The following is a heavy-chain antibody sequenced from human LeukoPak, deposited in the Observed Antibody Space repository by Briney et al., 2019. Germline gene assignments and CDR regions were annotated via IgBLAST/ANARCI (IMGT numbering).Heavy chain of an antibody. CDR1: GFTFSSYA. Sequence: PGGSLRLSCAASGFTFSSYAMHWVRQAPGKGLEWVAVISYDGSNKYYADSVKGRFTISRDNSKNTLYLQMNSLRAEDTAVYYCASSSSSWYRWFDYWGQGTLVTVSS. V-gene: IGHV3-30*04. CDR2: ISYDGSNK. CDR3: ASSSSSWYRWFDY. D-gene: IGHD6-13*01. J-gene: IGHJ4*02.